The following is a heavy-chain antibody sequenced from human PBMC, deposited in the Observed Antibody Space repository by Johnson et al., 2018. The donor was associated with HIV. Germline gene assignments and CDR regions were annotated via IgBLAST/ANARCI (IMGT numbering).Heavy chain of an antibody. J-gene: IGHJ3*02. V-gene: IGHV3-30-3*01. CDR2: ISYDGSSK. Sequence: QVQLVESGGGVVRPGRSLRLSCAASGFTFSNYPMHWVRQAPGKGLEWVAVISYDGSSKYYADSVKGRFTISRDNSKNTLYVQMNSLRADDTAVYYCARDLTYNGNYDGGDAFDIWGQGTIVTISS. D-gene: IGHD1-7*01. CDR3: ARDLTYNGNYDGGDAFDI. CDR1: GFTFSNYP.